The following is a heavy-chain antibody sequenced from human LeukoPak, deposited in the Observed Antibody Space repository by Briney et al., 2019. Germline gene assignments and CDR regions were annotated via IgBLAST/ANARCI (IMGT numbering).Heavy chain of an antibody. D-gene: IGHD1-1*01. J-gene: IGHJ4*02. CDR3: AREQQGRRAAFDY. CDR2: IWFDGNEI. V-gene: IGHV3-30*02. Sequence: GGSLRLSCAASGFTFRISGMHWVRQTPGKGLEWVAFIWFDGNEIYYGDSVKGRFTISRDNSRNTLCLQMNSLRNEDTAVYYCAREQQGRRAAFDYWGQGTLVTVSS. CDR1: GFTFRISG.